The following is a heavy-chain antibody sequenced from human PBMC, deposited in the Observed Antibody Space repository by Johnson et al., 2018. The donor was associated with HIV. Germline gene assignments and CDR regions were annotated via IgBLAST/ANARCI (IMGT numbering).Heavy chain of an antibody. CDR2: IYSGGST. CDR1: GFTVSSNY. D-gene: IGHD6-13*01. CDR3: AKGGQQLADPFDI. J-gene: IGHJ3*02. Sequence: MQLVESGGGLIQPGGSLRLSCAASGFTVSSNYMSWVRQAPGKGLEWVSVIYSGGSTYYADSVKGRFTISRDNSKNTLYLEMSSLRVTDTAVYFCAKGGQQLADPFDIWGQGTLVTVSS. V-gene: IGHV3-53*01.